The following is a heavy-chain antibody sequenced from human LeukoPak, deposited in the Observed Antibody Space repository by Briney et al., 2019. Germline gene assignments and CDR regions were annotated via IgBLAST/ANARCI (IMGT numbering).Heavy chain of an antibody. D-gene: IGHD3-22*01. CDR1: GYTFTGYY. J-gene: IGHJ4*02. CDR3: ARDRAPYYYDSSGYYYDY. CDR2: INPNSGGT. Sequence: ASVKVSYKASGYTFTGYYMHWVRQAPGQGLEWMGWINPNSGGTNYAQKFQGRVTMTRDTSISTAYMELSRLRSDDAAVYYCARDRAPYYYDSSGYYYDYWGQGTLVTVSS. V-gene: IGHV1-2*02.